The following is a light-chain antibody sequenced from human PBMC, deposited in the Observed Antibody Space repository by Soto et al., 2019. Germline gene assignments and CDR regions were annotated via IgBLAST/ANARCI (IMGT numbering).Light chain of an antibody. J-gene: IGKJ5*01. CDR3: QQYGSSPIT. V-gene: IGKV3-20*01. CDR1: QSVSSSY. CDR2: GAS. Sequence: EIVLTQSPVTLSLSPVERATLSCRASQSVSSSYLAWYXQKXGKAPRXXXYGASSRATGIPERFSGSGSGTDFTLTISRLEPEDFEVYYCQQYGSSPITFGQGTRLEIK.